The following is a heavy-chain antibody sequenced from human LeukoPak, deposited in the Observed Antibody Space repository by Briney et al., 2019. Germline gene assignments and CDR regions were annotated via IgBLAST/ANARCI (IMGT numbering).Heavy chain of an antibody. CDR2: ISGGCGST. CDR1: EFTFSNYA. D-gene: IGHD6-13*01. Sequence: GGSLTLSCPASEFTFSNYAMNWFRQAPGKGLGWVSGISGGCGSTCSGASVKGRFNISRDNAKNTLYLQMNSLGAEDTAVYYCTTVLSSNRYNLCDYWGQGTLVTVSS. CDR3: TTVLSSNRYNLCDY. J-gene: IGHJ4*02. V-gene: IGHV3-23*01.